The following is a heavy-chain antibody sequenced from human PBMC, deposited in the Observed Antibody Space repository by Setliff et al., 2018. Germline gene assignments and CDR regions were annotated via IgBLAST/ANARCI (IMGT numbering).Heavy chain of an antibody. CDR1: GFIFSAYD. CDR3: ARVRDYYDSSVYWAYYFDH. J-gene: IGHJ4*02. Sequence: PGGSLRLFCAASGFIFSAYDMNWVRQAPGKGPEWVAHISSGSGIIKYADSVNGRFTVSRDNAKNSLFLQMNSLRAADTAVYYCARVRDYYDSSVYWAYYFDHWGQGALVTVSS. V-gene: IGHV3-48*01. D-gene: IGHD3-22*01. CDR2: ISSGSGII.